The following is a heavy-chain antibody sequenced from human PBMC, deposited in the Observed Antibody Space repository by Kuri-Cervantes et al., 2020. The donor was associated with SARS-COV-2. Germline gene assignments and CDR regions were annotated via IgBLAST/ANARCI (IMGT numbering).Heavy chain of an antibody. J-gene: IGHJ6*03. Sequence: SQTLSLTCAVSGVPVTGGSYSWAWIRQPAGKGLEWIGHLDTSGSTTYNPSLRGRVTISLDPSNNRFSLSLTSTTAADTAVYYCAREVLLWFGELSYMDVWGKGTTVTVSS. CDR1: GVPVTGGSYS. CDR2: LDTSGST. V-gene: IGHV4-61*09. D-gene: IGHD3-10*01. CDR3: AREVLLWFGELSYMDV.